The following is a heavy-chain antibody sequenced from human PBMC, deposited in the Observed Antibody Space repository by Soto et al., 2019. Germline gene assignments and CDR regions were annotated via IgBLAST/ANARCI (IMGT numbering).Heavy chain of an antibody. Sequence: EVQLLESGGGLVQPGGSLRLSCAASGFTFSSYAMTWVRQAPGKGLDWVAAISDSGGSTYYADSVKGRFPISRDNSKNTVYLQMSSLRAEDTAVYYCTLYCSGVTCSGHWGQGTLVTVSS. D-gene: IGHD2-15*01. CDR2: ISDSGGST. CDR1: GFTFSSYA. J-gene: IGHJ4*02. CDR3: TLYCSGVTCSGH. V-gene: IGHV3-23*01.